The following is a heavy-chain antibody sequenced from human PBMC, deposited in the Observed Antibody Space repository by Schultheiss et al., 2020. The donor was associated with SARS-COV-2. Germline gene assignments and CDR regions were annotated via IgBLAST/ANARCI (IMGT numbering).Heavy chain of an antibody. CDR3: ARVGGGYTMFDS. CDR1: GVSISSGGYY. D-gene: IGHD1-1*01. CDR2: IYYSGST. Sequence: SETLSLTCSVSGVSISSGGYYWAWIRQHPGKGLELIGHIYYSGSTYYNPSLKSRVTISVDTSENHFALRLSSVTAADTAVYYCARVGGGYTMFDSWGQGTLVTVSS. V-gene: IGHV4-31*03. J-gene: IGHJ4*02.